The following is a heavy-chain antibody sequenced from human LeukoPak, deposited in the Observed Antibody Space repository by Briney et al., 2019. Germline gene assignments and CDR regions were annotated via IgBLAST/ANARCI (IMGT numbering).Heavy chain of an antibody. J-gene: IGHJ4*02. Sequence: ASVKVSCKASGYTLTGYYMHWVRQAPGQGLEWMGWINPNSGGTNYAQKFQGRVTMTRDTSISTAYMELSRLRSDDTAVYYCAREASGSSGYYPRPFDYWGQGTLVTVSS. D-gene: IGHD3-22*01. CDR2: INPNSGGT. V-gene: IGHV1-2*02. CDR3: AREASGSSGYYPRPFDY. CDR1: GYTLTGYY.